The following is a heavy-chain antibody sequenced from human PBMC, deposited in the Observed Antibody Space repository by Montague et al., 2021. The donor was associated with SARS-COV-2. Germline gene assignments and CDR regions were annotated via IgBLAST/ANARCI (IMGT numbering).Heavy chain of an antibody. D-gene: IGHD3-10*01. CDR2: MSYDGSNK. Sequence: SLSLSCSASGFTFGSYGMHWVRQAPGKGLEWVAVMSYDGSNKYYADSVKGRFTISRDNSKNTLYLQMNSLRVEDTAVYYCARDSYLSGFDYWGQGTLVTVSS. CDR1: GFTFGSYG. CDR3: ARDSYLSGFDY. J-gene: IGHJ4*02. V-gene: IGHV3-30-3*01.